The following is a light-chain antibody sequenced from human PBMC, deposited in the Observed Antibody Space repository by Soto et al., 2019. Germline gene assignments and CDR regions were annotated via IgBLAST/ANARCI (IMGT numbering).Light chain of an antibody. V-gene: IGLV1-40*01. CDR2: GNS. Sequence: QSVLTQPPSVSGAPGQRVTISCTGSSSNIGAGYDVHWYQQLPGTAPKLLIYGNSNRPSGVPDRFSGSKSGTSASLAITGLQAEDEADYYCGSYAGSSNMIFGGGTKLTVL. J-gene: IGLJ2*01. CDR3: GSYAGSSNMI. CDR1: SSNIGAGYD.